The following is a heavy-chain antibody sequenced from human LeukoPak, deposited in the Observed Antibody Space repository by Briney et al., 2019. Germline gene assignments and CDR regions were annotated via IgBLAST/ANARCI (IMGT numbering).Heavy chain of an antibody. CDR2: ISSSGSTI. Sequence: TGGSLRLSCAASGFTFSSYEMNWVRQAPAKGLEWVSYISSSGSTIYYADSVKGRFTISRDNAKNSLYLQMNSLRAEDTAVYYCARLGNPYYFDYWGQGTLVTVSS. CDR1: GFTFSSYE. CDR3: ARLGNPYYFDY. D-gene: IGHD7-27*01. V-gene: IGHV3-48*03. J-gene: IGHJ4*02.